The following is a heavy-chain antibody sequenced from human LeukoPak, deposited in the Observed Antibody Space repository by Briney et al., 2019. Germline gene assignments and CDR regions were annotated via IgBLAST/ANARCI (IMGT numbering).Heavy chain of an antibody. Sequence: SETLSLTCTVSGGSISNYYWSWIRQTPGKGLEWIGYIHNSGSTKYNPSLKSPVSISVDTSKNQFSLKVNSVAAADTAVYYCARGGGWGNWNDAVDYWGQGTLVTVSS. V-gene: IGHV4-59*01. CDR2: IHNSGST. D-gene: IGHD1-1*01. J-gene: IGHJ4*02. CDR3: ARGGGWGNWNDAVDY. CDR1: GGSISNYY.